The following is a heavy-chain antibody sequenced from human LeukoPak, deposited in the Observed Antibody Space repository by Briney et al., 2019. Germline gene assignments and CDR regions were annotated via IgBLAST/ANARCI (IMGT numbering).Heavy chain of an antibody. CDR2: ITTRTNTFAT. CDR3: TRLFNYGFDY. D-gene: IGHD3-10*01. Sequence: GGSLRLSCAASGFTLSASAIHWVRQASGKGLEWVGRITTRTNTFATAYAGSVKGRFTISRDDSKNMAYLEMNSLKTEDTAVYYCTRLFNYGFDYWGQGALVTVSS. V-gene: IGHV3-73*01. CDR1: GFTLSASA. J-gene: IGHJ4*02.